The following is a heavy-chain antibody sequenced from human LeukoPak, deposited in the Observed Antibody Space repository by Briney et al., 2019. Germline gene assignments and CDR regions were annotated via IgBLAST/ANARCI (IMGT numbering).Heavy chain of an antibody. J-gene: IGHJ4*02. Sequence: GGSLRLSCAASGFTFSSYAMHWVRQAPGKGLEWVAVISYDGSNKYYADSVKGRFTISRDNSKNTLYLQMNSLRAEATAVYYCAREGTIFGVVSYFDYWGQGTLVTVSS. V-gene: IGHV3-30-3*01. CDR2: ISYDGSNK. D-gene: IGHD3-3*01. CDR3: AREGTIFGVVSYFDY. CDR1: GFTFSSYA.